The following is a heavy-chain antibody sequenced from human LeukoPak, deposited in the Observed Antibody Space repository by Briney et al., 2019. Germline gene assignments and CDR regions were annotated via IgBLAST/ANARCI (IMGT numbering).Heavy chain of an antibody. CDR2: INPSSGGT. J-gene: IGHJ6*02. V-gene: IGHV1-2*02. CDR3: AGYSSSADYGMDV. D-gene: IGHD6-13*01. Sequence: ASVKVSCKASGYTFTGYYMHWVRQAPGQGLEWMGWINPSSGGTNYAQKFQGRVAMTRDTSISTAYMELSRLRSDDTAVYYCAGYSSSADYGMDVWGQGTTVTVSS. CDR1: GYTFTGYY.